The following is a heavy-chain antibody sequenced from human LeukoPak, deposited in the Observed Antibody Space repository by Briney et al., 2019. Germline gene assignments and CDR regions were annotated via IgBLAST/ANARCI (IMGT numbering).Heavy chain of an antibody. CDR2: IHQSGST. D-gene: IGHD1-7*01. V-gene: IGHV4-30-2*01. J-gene: IGHJ2*01. CDR1: GGSISSGGYY. Sequence: SETLSLTCSVSGGSISSGGYYWSWIRQPPGKGLEWTGHIHQSGSTSYHPPLRSRVTISVDRSNNQFSLEVNFVTAADTAVYYCARGNWNYGSWFFDLWGRGTLVTVSS. CDR3: ARGNWNYGSWFFDL.